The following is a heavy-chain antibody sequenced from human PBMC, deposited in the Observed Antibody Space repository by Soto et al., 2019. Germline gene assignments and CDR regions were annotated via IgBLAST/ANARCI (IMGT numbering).Heavy chain of an antibody. J-gene: IGHJ4*02. D-gene: IGHD6-13*01. CDR3: ARAFAGTSSSDY. CDR1: GFSFSSYN. Sequence: NPGGSLRLSCAASGFSFSSYNMIWVRQAPGGGLEWVSFISSGSNSIYYAASVQGRFTISRDNAKNSLFLQMNSLRAEDTGLYYCARAFAGTSSSDYWGQGTLVTVSS. V-gene: IGHV3-21*01. CDR2: ISSGSNSI.